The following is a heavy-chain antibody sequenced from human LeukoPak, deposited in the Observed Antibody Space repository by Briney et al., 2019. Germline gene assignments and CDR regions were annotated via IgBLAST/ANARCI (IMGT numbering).Heavy chain of an antibody. Sequence: GGSLRLSCAASGFTVSSNYMSWVRQAPGKGLEWVSIIHSGGTTNYVDSVKGRFTISRDNSRNTLYLQMNSLRAEDTAVYYCASSGSYRFDHWGQGTLVTVSS. CDR3: ASSGSYRFDH. V-gene: IGHV3-53*01. CDR2: IHSGGTT. J-gene: IGHJ4*02. CDR1: GFTVSSNY. D-gene: IGHD1-26*01.